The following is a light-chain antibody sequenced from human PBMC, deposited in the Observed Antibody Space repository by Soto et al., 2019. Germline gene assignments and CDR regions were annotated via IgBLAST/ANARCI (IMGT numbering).Light chain of an antibody. CDR3: SSYSPSSALV. J-gene: IGLJ2*01. Sequence: QSALTQPASVSGSPGQSITISCAGTSADIGAFNYVSWYQHHPGKAPKLLIYDVSDRPSGVSTRFSASKSANTASLTISGLQADDEADYCCSSYSPSSALVFGGGTKLTVL. CDR1: SADIGAFNY. V-gene: IGLV2-14*03. CDR2: DVS.